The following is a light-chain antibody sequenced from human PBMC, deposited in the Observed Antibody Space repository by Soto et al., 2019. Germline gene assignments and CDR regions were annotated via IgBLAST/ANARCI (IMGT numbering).Light chain of an antibody. Sequence: DVQLTQSPSFLSTSVADRVTITCRASQGISNYLAWYQQKPGKAPKLLIYTASTLQSGVPSRFSGSGSGTEFTLTISSLQPEDFATYYCQQLNSYPRLTFGGGTKVEIK. CDR2: TAS. CDR3: QQLNSYPRLT. V-gene: IGKV1-9*01. J-gene: IGKJ4*01. CDR1: QGISNY.